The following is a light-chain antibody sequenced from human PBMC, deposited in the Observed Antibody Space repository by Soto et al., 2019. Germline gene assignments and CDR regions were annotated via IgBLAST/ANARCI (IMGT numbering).Light chain of an antibody. CDR3: AAWDDSLNGRV. CDR1: SSSIGTNS. CDR2: SSN. J-gene: IGLJ3*02. V-gene: IGLV1-44*01. Sequence: QSVLTQTPSASGTPGQRVTISCSGSSSSIGTNSVNWYQQLPGTAPKLLIYSSNRRPSGVPDRFSGSKSGTSASLAISGLQSEDEADYYCAAWDDSLNGRVFGGGTKVTVL.